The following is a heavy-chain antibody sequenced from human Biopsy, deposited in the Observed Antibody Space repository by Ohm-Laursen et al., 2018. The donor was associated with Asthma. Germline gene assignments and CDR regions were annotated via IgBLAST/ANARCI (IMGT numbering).Heavy chain of an antibody. CDR3: ARGKTWGRSYYFDY. CDR1: GFTFHNYV. Sequence: SLRLSCAASGFTFHNYVMHWARQAPGKGLEWVAGIFFDGSNKYYADSVKGRFTISRDNSKDTLYLQVNSLRGDDTAVYYCARGKTWGRSYYFDYWGQGTLVTVSS. CDR2: IFFDGSNK. V-gene: IGHV3-30-3*01. D-gene: IGHD6-6*01. J-gene: IGHJ4*02.